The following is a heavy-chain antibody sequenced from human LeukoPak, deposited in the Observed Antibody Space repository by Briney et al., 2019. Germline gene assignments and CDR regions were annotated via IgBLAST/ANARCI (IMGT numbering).Heavy chain of an antibody. CDR3: ARELGRFLEWERYFGY. D-gene: IGHD3-3*01. Sequence: SGRSLRLSCAASGFTFSSYAMHWVRQAPGKGLEWVAVISYDGSNKYYADSVKGRFTISRDNSENTLYLQMNSLRAEDTAVYYCARELGRFLEWERYFGYWGQGTLVTVSS. CDR1: GFTFSSYA. J-gene: IGHJ4*02. CDR2: ISYDGSNK. V-gene: IGHV3-30*01.